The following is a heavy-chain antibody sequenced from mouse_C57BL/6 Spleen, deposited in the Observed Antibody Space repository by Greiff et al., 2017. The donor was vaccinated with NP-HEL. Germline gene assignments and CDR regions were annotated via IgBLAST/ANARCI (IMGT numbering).Heavy chain of an antibody. CDR3: TRRGYDYPWFAY. J-gene: IGHJ3*01. D-gene: IGHD2-4*01. Sequence: EVQLQQSGEGLVKPGGSLKLSCAASGFTFSSYAMSWVRQTPEKRLEWVAYISSGGDYIYYADTVKGRFTISRDNARNTLYLQMSSLKSEDTAMYYCTRRGYDYPWFAYWGQGTLVTVSA. CDR1: GFTFSSYA. V-gene: IGHV5S21*01. CDR2: ISSGGDYI.